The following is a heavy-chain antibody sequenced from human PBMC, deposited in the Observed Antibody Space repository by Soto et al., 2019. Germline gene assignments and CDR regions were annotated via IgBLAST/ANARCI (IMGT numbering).Heavy chain of an antibody. CDR2: IKQDGSEK. V-gene: IGHV3-7*05. J-gene: IGHJ4*02. CDR3: ARVAHYYDSSGYYTPSFYFDY. D-gene: IGHD3-22*01. Sequence: GGSLRLSCAASGFTFSSYWMSWVRQAPGKGLEWVANIKQDGSEKYYVDPGKGRFTISRDNAKNSLYLQMNSLRAEDTAVYYCARVAHYYDSSGYYTPSFYFDYWGQGTLVTVSS. CDR1: GFTFSSYW.